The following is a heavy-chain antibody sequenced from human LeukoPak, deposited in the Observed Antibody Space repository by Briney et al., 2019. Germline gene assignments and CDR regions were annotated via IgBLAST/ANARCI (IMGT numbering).Heavy chain of an antibody. J-gene: IGHJ4*02. CDR2: ISNDGSHK. CDR3: AKDLGSVVTPPSLDY. Sequence: GGSLRLSCAASGFTLSSYAMHWVRQAPGKGLEWVAVISNDGSHKYYADSVKGLFTISRDNSKNTLYLQMNSLRAEDTAVYYCAKDLGSVVTPPSLDYWGQGTLVTVSS. CDR1: GFTLSSYA. D-gene: IGHD4-23*01. V-gene: IGHV3-30-3*01.